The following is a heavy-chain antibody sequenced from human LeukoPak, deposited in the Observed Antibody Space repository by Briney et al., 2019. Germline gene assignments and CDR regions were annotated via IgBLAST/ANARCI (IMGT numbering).Heavy chain of an antibody. CDR1: GFTFDDYG. J-gene: IGHJ4*02. D-gene: IGHD3-22*01. V-gene: IGHV3-20*04. CDR3: ARYYDSSGGPFDY. CDR2: INWNGGST. Sequence: GGSLRLSCAASGFTFDDYGMSWVRRAPGKGLEWVSGINWNGGSTGYADSVKGRFTISRDNAKNSLYLQMNSLRDEDAALYYCARYYDSSGGPFDYWGQGTLVTVSS.